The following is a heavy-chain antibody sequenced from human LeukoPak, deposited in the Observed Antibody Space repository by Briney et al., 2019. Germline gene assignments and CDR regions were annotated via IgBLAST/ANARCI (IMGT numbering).Heavy chain of an antibody. CDR2: ISGGVGTT. V-gene: IGHV3-23*01. CDR1: GFTFSNYA. D-gene: IGHD3-22*01. J-gene: IGHJ3*02. Sequence: AGGSLRLSCAASGFTFSNYAMSWVRQAPGKGLEWVSGISGGVGTTYYVDSVKGRFTISRDNSKNTLFLQMNSLRAEDTAVYYCATKVVTDAFDIRGKGTMVTVSS. CDR3: ATKVVTDAFDI.